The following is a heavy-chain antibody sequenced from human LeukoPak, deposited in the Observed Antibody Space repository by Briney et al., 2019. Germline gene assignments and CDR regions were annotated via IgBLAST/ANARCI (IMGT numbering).Heavy chain of an antibody. D-gene: IGHD3-22*01. J-gene: IGHJ4*02. CDR2: ISAYNGNT. CDR1: GYTFTSYG. Sequence: ASVKVSCKASGYTFTSYGISWVRQAPGQGLEWMGLISAYNGNTNYAQKLQGRVTTTTDTSTSTAYMELRSLRSDDTAVYYCAREGDSSGYLYYFDYWGQGTLVTVSS. V-gene: IGHV1-18*01. CDR3: AREGDSSGYLYYFDY.